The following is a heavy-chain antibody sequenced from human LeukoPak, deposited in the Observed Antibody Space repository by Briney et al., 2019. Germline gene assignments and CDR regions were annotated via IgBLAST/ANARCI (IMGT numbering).Heavy chain of an antibody. CDR3: ARAPLVRGLIPPFDY. CDR1: GFTFSSCS. Sequence: QTGGSLRLSCAASGFTFSSCSMNWVRQAPGKGLEWVSFIISDSSAIYYADSVKGRFTISRDNAENSLYLQMNSLRDEDTAVYYCARAPLVRGLIPPFDYWGQGTLVSVSS. D-gene: IGHD3-10*01. V-gene: IGHV3-48*02. CDR2: IISDSSAI. J-gene: IGHJ4*02.